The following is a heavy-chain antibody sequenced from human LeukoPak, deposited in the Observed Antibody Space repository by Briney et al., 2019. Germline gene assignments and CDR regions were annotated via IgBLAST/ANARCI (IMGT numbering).Heavy chain of an antibody. CDR1: GYTFTSYG. V-gene: IGHV1-18*01. D-gene: IGHD2-2*01. CDR3: ARESYCSSTRCYSDYYYYGMDV. CDR2: ISAYNGST. J-gene: IGHJ6*02. Sequence: GASVKVSCKASGYTFTSYGISWVRQAPGQGLEWMGWISAYNGSTDYAQKLQGRVTMTTDTSTSTAYMELRSLRSDDTAVYYCARESYCSSTRCYSDYYYYGMDVWGQGTTVTVSS.